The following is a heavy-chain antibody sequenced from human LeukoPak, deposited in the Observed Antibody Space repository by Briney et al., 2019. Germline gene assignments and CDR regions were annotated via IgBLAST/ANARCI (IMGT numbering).Heavy chain of an antibody. CDR3: ARSLYDFWSGSSFDY. D-gene: IGHD3-3*01. CDR1: GGSISSSSYY. V-gene: IGHV4-39*01. CDR2: IYYSGST. Sequence: PSETLSLTCTVSGGSISSSSYYWGWIRQPPGKGLEWIGSIYYSGSTYYNPSLKSRVTISVDTSKNQFSLKLSSVTAAGTAVYYCARSLYDFWSGSSFDYWGQGTLVTVSS. J-gene: IGHJ4*02.